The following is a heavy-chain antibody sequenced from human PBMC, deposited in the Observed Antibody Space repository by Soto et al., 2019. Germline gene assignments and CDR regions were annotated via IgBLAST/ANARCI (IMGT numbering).Heavy chain of an antibody. CDR1: GGXFSGYY. CDR2: INHSGST. CDR3: ARGDYFDY. J-gene: IGHJ4*02. Sequence: QVQLQQWGAGLLKPSETLSLTCAVYGGXFSGYYWSWIXQPPGKGLEWIGEINHSGSTNYNPSLKSRVTISVDTSKNQFSLKLSSVTAADTAVYYCARGDYFDYWGQGTLVTVSS. V-gene: IGHV4-34*01.